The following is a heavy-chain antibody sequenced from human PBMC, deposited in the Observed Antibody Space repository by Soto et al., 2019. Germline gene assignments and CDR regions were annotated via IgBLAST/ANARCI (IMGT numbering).Heavy chain of an antibody. CDR3: ARLPGAFYYDNGDYDFLDY. V-gene: IGHV3-53*01. D-gene: IGHD3-3*01. CDR1: GLSVVGSY. CDR2: VYPDDNT. J-gene: IGHJ4*02. Sequence: GALRLSCAASGLSVVGSYMNCGLQAEQEVLEWISVVYPDDNTYYAESVRGRFTISRDRSKNTVPLQMNSLRAEDTAVYYCARLPGAFYYDNGDYDFLDYWGQGTLVTVSS.